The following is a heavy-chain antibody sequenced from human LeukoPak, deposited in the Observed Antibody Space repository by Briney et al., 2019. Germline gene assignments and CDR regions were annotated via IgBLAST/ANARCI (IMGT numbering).Heavy chain of an antibody. CDR1: GASISSYY. D-gene: IGHD2-2*01. CDR3: ARHRSPSSLSFFDI. V-gene: IGHV4-4*09. J-gene: IGHJ4*02. Sequence: SETLSLTCTVSGASISSYYWSWIRQPPGKGLEWIGYIYTSETTNFNPALRSRVTISIDTSKNQVSLRLSSVTAADTALYYCARHRSPSSLSFFDIWGQGMLVIVSS. CDR2: IYTSETT.